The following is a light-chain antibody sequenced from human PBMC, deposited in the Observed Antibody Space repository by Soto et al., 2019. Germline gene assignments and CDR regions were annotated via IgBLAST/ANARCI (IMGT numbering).Light chain of an antibody. J-gene: IGKJ4*01. V-gene: IGKV3-11*01. Sequence: EIVLTKAPAASSMSQGERATLSCRASQSVNIYLAWSPQRPGQAPTLLIYDASNRAHGIPGRVSARGGGQDVTLSIIILEPGGFGYDYLQQRSGSPVTFGGGNRV. CDR1: QSVNIY. CDR2: DAS. CDR3: QQRSGSPVT.